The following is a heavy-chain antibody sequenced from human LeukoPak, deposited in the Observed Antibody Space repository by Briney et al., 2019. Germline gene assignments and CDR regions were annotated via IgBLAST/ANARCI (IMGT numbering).Heavy chain of an antibody. V-gene: IGHV3-48*03. D-gene: IGHD5-12*01. CDR2: ISSSGSTI. Sequence: GGSLRLSCAASGFTFSSYEMNWVRQAPGKGLEWGSYISSSGSTIYYADSVKGRFTISRDNAKNSLYLQMNSLRAEDTAVYYCARVALYFDYWGQGTLVTVSS. J-gene: IGHJ4*02. CDR3: ARVALYFDY. CDR1: GFTFSSYE.